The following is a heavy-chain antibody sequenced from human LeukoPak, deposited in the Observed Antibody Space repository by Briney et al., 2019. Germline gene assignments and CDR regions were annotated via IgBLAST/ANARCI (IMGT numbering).Heavy chain of an antibody. CDR3: ARAYSYYDPRFDY. D-gene: IGHD5-12*01. J-gene: IGHJ4*02. CDR1: GGSISSYY. V-gene: IGHV4-59*01. CDR2: IYYSGST. Sequence: PSETLSLTCTVSGGSISSYYWSWIRQPPGKGLEWIGYIYYSGSTNYNPSLKSRVVISVGTSKNQFSLKMSSVTAADTAVYYCARAYSYYDPRFDYWGQGTLVTVSS.